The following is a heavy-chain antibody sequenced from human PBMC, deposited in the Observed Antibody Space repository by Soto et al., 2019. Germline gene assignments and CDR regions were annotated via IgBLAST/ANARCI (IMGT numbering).Heavy chain of an antibody. J-gene: IGHJ6*02. CDR2: INPNSGGT. D-gene: IGHD1-26*01. CDR3: ARGPDRGSDYAYYYHHGMDV. Sequence: ASVKVSCKASGYTFTGYYMHWVRQAPGQGLEWMGWINPNSGGTNYAQKFQGWVTMTRDTSISTAYMELSRLRSDDTAVYYCARGPDRGSDYAYYYHHGMDVWGQGTTVTVSS. V-gene: IGHV1-2*04. CDR1: GYTFTGYY.